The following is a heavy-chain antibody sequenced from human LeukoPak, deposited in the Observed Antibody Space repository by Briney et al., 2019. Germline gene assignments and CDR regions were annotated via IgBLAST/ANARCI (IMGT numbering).Heavy chain of an antibody. CDR2: ISGSGGST. V-gene: IGHV3-23*01. J-gene: IGHJ5*02. CDR3: AKDSPMGSSWYWFDP. Sequence: GGSLRLSCAASGFTFSSYAMSWVRQAPGKGLEWVSAISGSGGSTYYADSVKGRFTISRDNSKNTLCLQMNSLRAEDTAVYYCAKDSPMGSSWYWFDPWGQGTLVTVSS. D-gene: IGHD6-13*01. CDR1: GFTFSSYA.